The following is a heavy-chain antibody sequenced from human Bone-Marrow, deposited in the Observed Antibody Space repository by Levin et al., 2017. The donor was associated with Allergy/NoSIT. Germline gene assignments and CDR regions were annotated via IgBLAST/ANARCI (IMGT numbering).Heavy chain of an antibody. CDR2: ISYDGKNQ. Sequence: PGGSLRLSCEVSGFNFGSHPMHWVRQSPGKGLQWVALISYDGKNQYYSDSVKGRFTISRDTSQNTLYLQMHTLRTEDTAVYYCARDVSGYHRGYLDVWGRGTLVTVSS. CDR3: ARDVSGYHRGYLDV. CDR1: GFNFGSHP. V-gene: IGHV3-30*04. J-gene: IGHJ4*02. D-gene: IGHD3-3*01.